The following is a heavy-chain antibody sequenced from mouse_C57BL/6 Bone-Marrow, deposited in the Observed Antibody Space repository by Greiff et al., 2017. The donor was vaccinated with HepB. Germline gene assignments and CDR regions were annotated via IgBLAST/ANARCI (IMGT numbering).Heavy chain of an antibody. CDR1: GYSITSGYY. CDR2: ISYDGSN. J-gene: IGHJ2*01. V-gene: IGHV3-6*01. CDR3: AREWAYGSVFDY. D-gene: IGHD2-10*02. Sequence: ESGPGLVKPSQSLSLTCSVTGYSITSGYYWNWIRQFPGNKLEWMGYISYDGSNNYNPPLKNRISITLDTSKNQFFLKLNSVTTEDTATYYCAREWAYGSVFDYWGQGTPLTVSS.